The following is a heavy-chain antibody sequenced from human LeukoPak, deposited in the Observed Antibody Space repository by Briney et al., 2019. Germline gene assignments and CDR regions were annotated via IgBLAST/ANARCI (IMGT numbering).Heavy chain of an antibody. CDR3: ARGNIAVPGTPYYFEY. Sequence: ASVKVSCKASGYTFSSSDINWVRQATGQGLEWMGWMNPNSGNTYYAQRFQGRVTMTRDTSISTAYMEVSSLGSEDTAVYYCARGNIAVPGTPYYFEYWGQGTLVTVSS. D-gene: IGHD6-19*01. V-gene: IGHV1-8*01. J-gene: IGHJ4*02. CDR1: GYTFSSSD. CDR2: MNPNSGNT.